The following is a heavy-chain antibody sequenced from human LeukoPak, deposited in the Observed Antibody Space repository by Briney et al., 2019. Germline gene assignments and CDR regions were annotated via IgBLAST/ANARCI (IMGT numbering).Heavy chain of an antibody. CDR3: ARDRGQSSSWSRPGNAYYGIDV. D-gene: IGHD6-13*01. CDR1: GFTFSSFE. CDR2: ISSSVIT. J-gene: IGHJ6*02. Sequence: PGGSLRLSCAASGFTFSSFEMNWVRQAPGKGLEWVSYISSSVITYYADSVKGRFTISRDNAKNSLFLQMNSLRVEDTAVYYCARDRGQSSSWSRPGNAYYGIDVWGQGTTVTVSS. V-gene: IGHV3-48*03.